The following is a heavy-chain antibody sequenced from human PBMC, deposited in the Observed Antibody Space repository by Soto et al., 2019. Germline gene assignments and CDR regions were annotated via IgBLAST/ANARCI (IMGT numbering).Heavy chain of an antibody. D-gene: IGHD6-19*01. V-gene: IGHV4-34*01. J-gene: IGHJ4*02. CDR1: GGSFSGYY. Sequence: PSETLSLTCAVYGGSFSGYYWSWIRQPPGKGLEWIGEINHSGSTNYNPSLKSRVTISVDTSKNQFSLKLSSVTAADTAVYYCASRYSSGFDYWGQGTLVTVSS. CDR3: ASRYSSGFDY. CDR2: INHSGST.